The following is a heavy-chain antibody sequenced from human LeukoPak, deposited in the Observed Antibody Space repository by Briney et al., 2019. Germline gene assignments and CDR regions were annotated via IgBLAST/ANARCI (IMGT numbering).Heavy chain of an antibody. CDR2: IRHDESYK. J-gene: IGHJ4*02. D-gene: IGHD1-1*01. CDR3: AKSPWNGKFRAYFDY. Sequence: GGSLRLSCVVSGFTFTSYGVHWVRQAPGKGLEWVAFIRHDESYKDYADSVKGRFTISRDNSKNTLYLQMNSLRAEDTAVYYCAKSPWNGKFRAYFDYWGQGTLVTVSS. CDR1: GFTFTSYG. V-gene: IGHV3-30*02.